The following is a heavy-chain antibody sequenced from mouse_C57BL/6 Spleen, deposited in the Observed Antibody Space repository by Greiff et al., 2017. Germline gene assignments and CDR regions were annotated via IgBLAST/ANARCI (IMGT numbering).Heavy chain of an antibody. D-gene: IGHD1-1*01. V-gene: IGHV1-18*01. CDR2: INPNNGGT. CDR3: ARGISYYYGSSYDAMDY. J-gene: IGHJ4*01. Sequence: EVQLQQSGPELVKPGASVKIPCKASGYTFTDYNMDWVKQSHGKSLEWIGDINPNNGGTIYNQKFKGKATLTVDKSSSTAYMELRSLTSEDTAVYYCARGISYYYGSSYDAMDYWGQGTSVTVSS. CDR1: GYTFTDYN.